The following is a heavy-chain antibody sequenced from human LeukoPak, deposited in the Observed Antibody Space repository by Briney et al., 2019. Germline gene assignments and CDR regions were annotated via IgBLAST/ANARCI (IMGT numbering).Heavy chain of an antibody. CDR3: AGVRSGYSYCVRLDY. J-gene: IGHJ4*02. CDR2: ISAYNGNT. V-gene: IGHV1-18*01. D-gene: IGHD5-18*01. CDR1: GYTFTSYG. Sequence: ASVKVSCKAPGYTFTSYGISWVRQAPGQGLEWMGWISAYNGNTNYAQKLQGRVTMTTDTSTSTAYMELRSLRSDDTAVYYCAGVRSGYSYCVRLDYWGQGTLVTVSS.